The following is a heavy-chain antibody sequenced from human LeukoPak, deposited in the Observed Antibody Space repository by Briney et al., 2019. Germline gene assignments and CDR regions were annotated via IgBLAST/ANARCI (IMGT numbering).Heavy chain of an antibody. Sequence: GGSLRLSCAASGFTFSSYAMSWVRQAPGKGLEWVSAISGSGGSTYYADSVKSRFTISRDNSKNTLYLQMNSLRAEDTAVYYCAKGTDYYDSSGLLDYWGQGTLVTVSS. D-gene: IGHD3-22*01. V-gene: IGHV3-23*01. CDR2: ISGSGGST. CDR1: GFTFSSYA. CDR3: AKGTDYYDSSGLLDY. J-gene: IGHJ4*02.